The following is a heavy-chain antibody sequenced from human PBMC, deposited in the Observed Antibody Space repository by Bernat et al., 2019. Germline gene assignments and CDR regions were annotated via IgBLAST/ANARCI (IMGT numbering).Heavy chain of an antibody. CDR1: GFTFSSYG. CDR2: IRYDGSNK. V-gene: IGHV3-30*02. D-gene: IGHD3-16*02. CDR3: AKSVYDYVWGSYRSGYFDY. J-gene: IGHJ4*02. Sequence: QVQLVESGGGVVQPGGSLRLSCAASGFTFSSYGMHWVRQAPGKGLEWVAFIRYDGSNKYYADSVKGRFTISRDNSKNTLYLQMNSLRAEDTAVYYCAKSVYDYVWGSYRSGYFDYWGQGTLVTVSS.